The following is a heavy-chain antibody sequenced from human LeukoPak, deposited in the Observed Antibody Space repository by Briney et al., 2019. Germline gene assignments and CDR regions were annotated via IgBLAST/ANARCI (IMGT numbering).Heavy chain of an antibody. CDR2: IYYSGTT. Sequence: SETLSLTCTVSGGSISSSSYYWGWIRQPPGEGLEWIGTIYYSGTTYYNPSLGGRVTISLDTSKNQFSLKLTSVTAADTAVYYCARRSTKENGFDFWGQGTLVTVSS. D-gene: IGHD1-1*01. J-gene: IGHJ4*02. V-gene: IGHV4-39*01. CDR1: GGSISSSSYY. CDR3: ARRSTKENGFDF.